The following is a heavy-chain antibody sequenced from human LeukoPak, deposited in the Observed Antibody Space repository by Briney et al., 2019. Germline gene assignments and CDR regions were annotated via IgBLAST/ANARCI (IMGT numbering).Heavy chain of an antibody. Sequence: GGSLRLSCAASGFTFRSYSMNWVRQAPGKGLDSVSSIISSSRYIYYADSVKGRFTISRDNAKNSLYLQMNSLRAEDTAVYYCARGIAGYCSSTSCPTGWGQGTLVTVSS. J-gene: IGHJ4*02. CDR1: GFTFRSYS. CDR2: IISSSRYI. CDR3: ARGIAGYCSSTSCPTG. V-gene: IGHV3-21*01. D-gene: IGHD2-2*01.